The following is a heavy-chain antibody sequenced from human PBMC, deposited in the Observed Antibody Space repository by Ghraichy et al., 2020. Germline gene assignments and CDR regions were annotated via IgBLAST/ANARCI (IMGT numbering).Heavy chain of an antibody. CDR1: GFTFSSYS. V-gene: IGHV3-21*01. J-gene: IGHJ4*02. CDR3: ASLVGYCSSTSCLFDY. Sequence: GGSLRLSCAASGFTFSSYSMNWVRQAPGKGLEWVSSISSSSSYIYYADSVKGRFTISRDNAKNSLYLQMNSLRAEDTAVYYCASLVGYCSSTSCLFDYWGQGTLVTVSS. CDR2: ISSSSSYI. D-gene: IGHD2-2*03.